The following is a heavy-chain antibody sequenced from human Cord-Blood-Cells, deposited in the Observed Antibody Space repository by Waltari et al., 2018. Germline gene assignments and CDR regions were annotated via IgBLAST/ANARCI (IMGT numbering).Heavy chain of an antibody. V-gene: IGHV3-73*02. J-gene: IGHJ4*02. CDR2: SRSKANSYAT. CDR3: TRQQFDY. CDR1: GLTFSVSP. Sequence: EVLLVESGGGLVQPAGSRALARAAPGLTFSVSPLHGVRQASGKGLEGVGRSRSKANSYATAYAASVKGRFTISRDDSKNTAYLQMNSLKTEDTAVYYCTRQQFDYWGQGTLVTVSS.